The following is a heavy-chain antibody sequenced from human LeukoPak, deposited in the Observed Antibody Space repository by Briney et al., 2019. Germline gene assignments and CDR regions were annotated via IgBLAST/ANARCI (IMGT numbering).Heavy chain of an antibody. D-gene: IGHD4-17*01. V-gene: IGHV3-23*01. J-gene: IGHJ4*02. CDR1: GFTFSSYA. Sequence: PGGSLRLSCAASGFTFSSYALTWVRQAPGKGLEWVSSIGSGGGSTYYADSVKGRFTISRDNSKNTVYLQMNSLRADDTAVYYCAKDDYGDFLFDYWGQGTLVTVSS. CDR2: IGSGGGST. CDR3: AKDDYGDFLFDY.